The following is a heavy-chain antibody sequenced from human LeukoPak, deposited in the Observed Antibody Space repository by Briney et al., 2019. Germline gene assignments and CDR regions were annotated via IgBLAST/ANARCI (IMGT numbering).Heavy chain of an antibody. CDR3: ARGRLYYDSSGYYSGFDY. Sequence: SETLPLTCAVYGGSFSGYYWSWIRQPPGKGLEWIGEINHSGSTNYNPSLKSRVTISVDTSKNQFSLKLSSVTAADTAVYYCARGRLYYDSSGYYSGFDYWGQGTLVTVSS. V-gene: IGHV4-34*01. CDR2: INHSGST. D-gene: IGHD3-22*01. CDR1: GGSFSGYY. J-gene: IGHJ4*02.